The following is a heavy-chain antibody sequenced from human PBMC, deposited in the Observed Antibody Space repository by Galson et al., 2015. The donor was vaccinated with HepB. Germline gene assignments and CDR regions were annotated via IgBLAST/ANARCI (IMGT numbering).Heavy chain of an antibody. CDR2: IWYDGINK. CDR3: ARVKWVQLWFDY. J-gene: IGHJ5*01. V-gene: IGHV3-33*01. CDR1: GFTFSSYV. Sequence: SLRLSCAASGFTFSSYVMHWVRQAPGKGLEWVAVIWYDGINKYYADSVKGRFTISRDNSKNTLYLQMNSLRAEDTAIYYCARVKWVQLWFDYWGQGPLVTVSS. D-gene: IGHD5-18*01.